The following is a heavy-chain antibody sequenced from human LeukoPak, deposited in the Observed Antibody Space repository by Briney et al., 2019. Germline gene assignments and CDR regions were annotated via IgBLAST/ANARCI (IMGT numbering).Heavy chain of an antibody. CDR1: GYSFTMYW. CDR2: IYPGDSDT. V-gene: IGHV5-51*01. CDR3: ATGTGTTYYYYYYGMDV. Sequence: GESLKISFKGSGYSFTMYWIAWVRQMPGKGLEWMGIIYPGDSDTRYSPSFQGQVTISADKSISTAYLQWSSLKASDTAMYYCATGTGTTYYYYYYGMDVWGQGTKVTVSS. D-gene: IGHD1-7*01. J-gene: IGHJ6*02.